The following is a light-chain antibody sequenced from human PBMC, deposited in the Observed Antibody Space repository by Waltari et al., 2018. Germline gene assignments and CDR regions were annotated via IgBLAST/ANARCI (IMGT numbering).Light chain of an antibody. Sequence: QSALTQPPSVSGSPGQSVTISCIGTDSDIGDTNYVSWYQQHPGKAPKLIIFDVNARPSGVPDRFSGSKSGNTASLTISGLQFEDESDYVGCSYAGHFTWVFGGGTKLTVL. CDR2: DVN. V-gene: IGLV2-11*01. J-gene: IGLJ3*02. CDR1: DSDIGDTNY. CDR3: CSYAGHFTWV.